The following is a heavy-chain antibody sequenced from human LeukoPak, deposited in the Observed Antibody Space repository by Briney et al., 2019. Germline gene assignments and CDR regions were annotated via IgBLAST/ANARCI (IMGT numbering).Heavy chain of an antibody. CDR3: ARGRPYYYYYYMDV. CDR2: IYYSGST. CDR1: GGSTSSSRDY. V-gene: IGHV4-39*01. J-gene: IGHJ6*03. Sequence: SETLSLTCIVSGGSTSSSRDYWAWIRQPPGKGLEWIANIYYSGSTYYSPSLKSRVIISVDTSKNQFSLKLSSVTAADTAVYYCARGRPYYYYYYMDVWGKGTTVTVSS. D-gene: IGHD6-6*01.